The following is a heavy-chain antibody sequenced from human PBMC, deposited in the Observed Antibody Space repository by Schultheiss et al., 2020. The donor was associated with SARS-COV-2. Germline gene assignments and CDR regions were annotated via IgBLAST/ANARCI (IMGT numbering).Heavy chain of an antibody. V-gene: IGHV3-48*03. D-gene: IGHD2-15*01. J-gene: IGHJ6*02. Sequence: GESLKISCAASGFTFSSYEMNWVRQAPGKGLEWVSYISSSGSTIYYADSVKGRFTISRDNAKNSPYLQMNSLRAEDTAVYYCARDRIGYCSGGSCPYYYYYGMDVWGQGTTVTVSS. CDR2: ISSSGSTI. CDR3: ARDRIGYCSGGSCPYYYYYGMDV. CDR1: GFTFSSYE.